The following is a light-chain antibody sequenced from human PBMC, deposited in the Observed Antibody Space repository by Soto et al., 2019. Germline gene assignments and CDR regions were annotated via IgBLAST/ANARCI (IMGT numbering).Light chain of an antibody. CDR2: DVT. J-gene: IGLJ1*01. CDR1: SSDVGSSNL. Sequence: QSVLTQPASVSGSPGQSITISCTGTSSDVGSSNLVSWYQHHPGKAPKLIIYDVTKRPSGVPGRFSGSKSGNTASLTISGLQAEDGADFYCCSSADSNTFLFGTGTKLTVL. V-gene: IGLV2-23*02. CDR3: CSSADSNTFL.